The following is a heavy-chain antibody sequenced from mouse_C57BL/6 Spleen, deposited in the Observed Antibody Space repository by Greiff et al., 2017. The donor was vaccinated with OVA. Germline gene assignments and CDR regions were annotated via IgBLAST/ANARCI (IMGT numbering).Heavy chain of an antibody. CDR2: INYDGSST. Sequence: FFHPLLSIKLSFTSSGFTFSDYYMAWVLQVPEKCLECVANINYDGSSTYYLDSLKSRFIISRDNAKNILYLQMSSLKSEDTATYYCARGNYYDAMDYWGQGTSVTVSS. CDR1: GFTFSDYY. J-gene: IGHJ4*01. V-gene: IGHV5-16*01. CDR3: ARGNYYDAMDY. D-gene: IGHD1-1*01.